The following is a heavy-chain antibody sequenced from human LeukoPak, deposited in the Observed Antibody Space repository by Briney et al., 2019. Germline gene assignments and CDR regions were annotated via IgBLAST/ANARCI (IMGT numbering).Heavy chain of an antibody. CDR1: GFTFSSYW. D-gene: IGHD5-12*01. CDR2: IKQDGSEK. Sequence: GGSLRLSCAASGFTFSSYWMSWVRQAPGKGLEWVANIKQDGSEKYYVDSVKGRFTISRDNAKNSLYLQMNSLRAEDTAVYYCARVDTPRLPWLRACYFDYWGQGTLVTVSS. J-gene: IGHJ4*02. CDR3: ARVDTPRLPWLRACYFDY. V-gene: IGHV3-7*03.